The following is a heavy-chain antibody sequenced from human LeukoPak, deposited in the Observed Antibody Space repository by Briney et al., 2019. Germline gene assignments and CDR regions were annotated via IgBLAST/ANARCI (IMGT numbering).Heavy chain of an antibody. J-gene: IGHJ4*02. V-gene: IGHV4-30-4*08. D-gene: IGHD6-19*01. CDR2: IYYSGST. CDR1: GGSISSGDYY. CDR3: ARDQKEGAVAGEFDY. Sequence: PSETLSLTCTVSGGSISSGDYYWSWIRQPPGKGLEWIGYIYYSGSTYYNPSLKSRVTISVDTSKNQFSLKLSSVTAADTAVYYCARDQKEGAVAGEFDYWGQGTLVTVSS.